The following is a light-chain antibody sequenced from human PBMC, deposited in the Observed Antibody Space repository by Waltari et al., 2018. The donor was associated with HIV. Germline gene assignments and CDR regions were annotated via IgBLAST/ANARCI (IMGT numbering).Light chain of an antibody. J-gene: IGLJ3*02. CDR2: EVS. CDR3: CSYAGNSMYWV. CDR1: SSDVGSYYF. Sequence: QSALTQPASVSGSPGQSIHIPLTGTSSDVGSYYFVSRSQQHPGQAPQLMIYEVSKRPSCVSNRVPGSKSGNTASLTISGLQAEDEADYYCCSYAGNSMYWVFGGGTKLTVL. V-gene: IGLV2-23*02.